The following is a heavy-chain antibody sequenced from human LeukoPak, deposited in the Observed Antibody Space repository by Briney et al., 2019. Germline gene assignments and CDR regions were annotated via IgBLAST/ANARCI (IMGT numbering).Heavy chain of an antibody. CDR1: GFTFSSYG. CDR2: IRYDGSNK. CDR3: SKDYYDSSGYYDSSHAY. V-gene: IGHV3-30*02. J-gene: IGHJ4*02. D-gene: IGHD3-22*01. Sequence: GGSLRLSCAASGFTFSSYGMHWVRQAPGKGLEWVAFIRYDGSNKYYADSVKGRFTISRDNSKNTLYLQMNSLRAEDTAVYYCSKDYYDSSGYYDSSHAYWGQGTLVTVSS.